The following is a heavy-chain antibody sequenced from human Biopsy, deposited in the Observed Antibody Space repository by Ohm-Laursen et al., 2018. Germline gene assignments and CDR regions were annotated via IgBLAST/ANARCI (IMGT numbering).Heavy chain of an antibody. D-gene: IGHD1-1*01. V-gene: IGHV1-24*01. J-gene: IGHJ4*02. CDR2: FAPENGKT. CDR1: GDTLTELS. CDR3: AADINVWNVNY. Sequence: ASVKVSCKDSGDTLTELSMHWVRQARGKGLEGMGGFAPENGKTVYAQNFQARVSMTEDTSTDTAYMELRSLRSEDTAVYYCAADINVWNVNYWGQGTQVTVSS.